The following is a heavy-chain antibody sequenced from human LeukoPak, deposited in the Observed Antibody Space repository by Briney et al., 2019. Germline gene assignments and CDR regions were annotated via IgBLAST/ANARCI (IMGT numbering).Heavy chain of an antibody. V-gene: IGHV3-30*04. CDR1: GFTFSSYA. CDR3: AKDHRSDRRVRYFDC. Sequence: GGSLRLSCAASGFTFSSYAMHWVRQAPGKGLEWVAVISYDGSNKYYADSVKGRFTISRDNSKNTLYLQMNSLRAEDTAVYYCAKDHRSDRRVRYFDCRGQGTLVTVSS. J-gene: IGHJ4*02. D-gene: IGHD3-9*01. CDR2: ISYDGSNK.